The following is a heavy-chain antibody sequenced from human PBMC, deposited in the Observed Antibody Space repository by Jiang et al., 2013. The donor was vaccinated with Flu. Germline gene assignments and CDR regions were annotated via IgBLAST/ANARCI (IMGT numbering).Heavy chain of an antibody. CDR3: AKAPRGGYVRKGFDI. Sequence: GSGLVKPSETLSLTCTVPGGSIRSSYWSWIRQPPGKGLEWIGYIYDSETTNYNPSLRSRVTMSVDTSKNQFSLNLTSMTPADTAVYFCAKAPRGGYVRKGFDIWGQGTMVTVSS. CDR2: IYDSETT. CDR1: GGSIRSSY. V-gene: IGHV4-59*01. D-gene: IGHD5-12*01. J-gene: IGHJ3*02.